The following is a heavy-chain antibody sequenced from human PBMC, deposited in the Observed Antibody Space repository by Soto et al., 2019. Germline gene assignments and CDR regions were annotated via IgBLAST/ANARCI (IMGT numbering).Heavy chain of an antibody. CDR3: ARSRGDCSGH. J-gene: IGHJ1*01. D-gene: IGHD2-21*01. CDR1: GYTFPSYV. Sequence: QVQLVQSGAEVKKPGASVRVSAKASGYTFPSYVTSWVRQAPGQGLEWMGWISGYNGNTNYAQNLQGRVTMTTDTSTSTAYMELRSLRSDDTAVYYCARSRGDCSGHWGQGTLVTVSS. V-gene: IGHV1-18*01. CDR2: ISGYNGNT.